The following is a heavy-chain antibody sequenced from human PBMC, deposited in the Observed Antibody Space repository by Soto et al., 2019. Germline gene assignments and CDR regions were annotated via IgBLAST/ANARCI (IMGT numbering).Heavy chain of an antibody. CDR1: GGSFSGYY. CDR2: INHSGST. J-gene: IGHJ6*03. D-gene: IGHD2-2*01. V-gene: IGHV4-34*01. Sequence: PSETLSLTCAVYGGSFSGYYLSWIRQPPGKGLEWIGEINHSGSTNYNPSLKSRVTISVDTSKNQFSLKLSSVTAADTAVYYCARGYCSSTSCYPRGGYYYYMDVWGKGTTVTVSS. CDR3: ARGYCSSTSCYPRGGYYYYMDV.